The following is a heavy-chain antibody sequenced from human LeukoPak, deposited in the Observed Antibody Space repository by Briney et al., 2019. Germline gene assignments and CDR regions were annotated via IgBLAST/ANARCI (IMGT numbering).Heavy chain of an antibody. CDR1: GYTFTGYY. CDR3: ARASVSSGWYIINWY. J-gene: IGHJ4*02. CDR2: INPNSGGT. D-gene: IGHD6-19*01. Sequence: ASVKVSCKASGYTFTGYYMHWVRQAPGQGLEWMGWINPNSGGTNYAQKFQGRVTMTRDTSISTAYMELSRLRSDDTAVYYCARASVSSGWYIINWYWGQGTLVTVSS. V-gene: IGHV1-2*02.